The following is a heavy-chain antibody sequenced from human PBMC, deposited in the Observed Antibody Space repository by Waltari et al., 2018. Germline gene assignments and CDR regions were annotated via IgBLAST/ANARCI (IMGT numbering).Heavy chain of an antibody. V-gene: IGHV1-69*05. CDR2: TIPSFGTA. CDR3: ARVRGHYYYYYGMDV. Sequence: QVQLVQSGAEVKKPGSSVKVSCKASGGTFSSSAISWVRQAPGQGLEWMGGTIPSFGTANYAKKFQGRVTITTDESTSTAYMELSSLRSEDTAVYYCARVRGHYYYYYGMDVWGQGTTVTVSS. CDR1: GGTFSSSA. J-gene: IGHJ6*02.